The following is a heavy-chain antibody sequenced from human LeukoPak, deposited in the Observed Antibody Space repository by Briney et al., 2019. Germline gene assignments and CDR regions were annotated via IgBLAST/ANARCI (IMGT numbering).Heavy chain of an antibody. V-gene: IGHV3-30*18. D-gene: IGHD6-13*01. CDR2: ISYDGSNK. CDR3: AKDLGIAAAGTALDI. J-gene: IGHJ3*02. Sequence: PGGSLRLSCAASGFTFSSYGMHWVRQAPGKGLGWVAVISYDGSNKYYADSVKGRFTISRDNSKNTLYLQMNSLRAEDTAVYYCAKDLGIAAAGTALDIWGQGTMVTVSS. CDR1: GFTFSSYG.